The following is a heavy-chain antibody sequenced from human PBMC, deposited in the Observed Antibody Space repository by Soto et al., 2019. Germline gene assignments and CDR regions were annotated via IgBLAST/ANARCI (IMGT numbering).Heavy chain of an antibody. V-gene: IGHV4-30-4*01. D-gene: IGHD3-22*01. CDR1: GGSISSGNYY. Sequence: PSETLSLTCTVSGGSISSGNYYWSWIRQPPGKGLEWIGYVSYSGRTYYNPSLESRVTISVDTSKNQFSLKLSAVTAADTAVYHCVSCPATNYYGSSGYYYSWFDPWGQGTLVTVSS. J-gene: IGHJ5*02. CDR3: VSCPATNYYGSSGYYYSWFDP. CDR2: VSYSGRT.